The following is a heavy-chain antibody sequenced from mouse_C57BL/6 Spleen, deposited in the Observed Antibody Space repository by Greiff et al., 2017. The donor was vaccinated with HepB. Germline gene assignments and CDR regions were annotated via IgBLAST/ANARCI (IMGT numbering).Heavy chain of an antibody. CDR1: GYTFTSYW. Sequence: QVQLQQPGAELVKPGASVKLSCKASGYTFTSYWMQWVKQRPGQGLEWIGEIDPSDSYTNYNQKFKGKATLTVDTSSSTAYMQLSSLTSEDSAVYYCARYYGGSYARYFDVWGTGTTVTVSS. CDR2: IDPSDSYT. J-gene: IGHJ1*03. D-gene: IGHD1-1*01. CDR3: ARYYGGSYARYFDV. V-gene: IGHV1-50*01.